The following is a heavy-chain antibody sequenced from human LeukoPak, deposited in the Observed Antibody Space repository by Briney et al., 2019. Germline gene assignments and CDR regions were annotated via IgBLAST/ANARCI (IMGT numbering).Heavy chain of an antibody. V-gene: IGHV1-18*04. Sequence: ASVKVSCKASGYMFISYAISWVRQAPGQGLEWMGWISGYNGNTNYAQKLQGRVTMTTDTSTSTAYMELRSLRSDDTAVYYCAREYCSTTRCYMADYWGQGTLVTVSS. CDR1: GYMFISYA. J-gene: IGHJ4*02. D-gene: IGHD2-2*01. CDR3: AREYCSTTRCYMADY. CDR2: ISGYNGNT.